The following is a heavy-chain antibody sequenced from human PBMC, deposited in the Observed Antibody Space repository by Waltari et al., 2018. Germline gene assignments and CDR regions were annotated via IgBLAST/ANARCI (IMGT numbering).Heavy chain of an antibody. CDR1: GLPFSSYG. V-gene: IGHV3-21*02. J-gene: IGHJ4*02. Sequence: EVQLVESWGGLVNPGGSLILSCAASGLPFSSYGMNWVRQAPGKGLEWVSSISSTSTYLYYADSVKGRFTISRDNAKSSLYLQMNSLTAEDTAVYYCARGFTVQEYWGQGTLVTVSS. CDR2: ISSTSTYL. CDR3: ARGFTVQEY. D-gene: IGHD4-17*01.